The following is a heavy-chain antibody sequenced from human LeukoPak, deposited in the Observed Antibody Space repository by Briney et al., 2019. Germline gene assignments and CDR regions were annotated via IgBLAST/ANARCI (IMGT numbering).Heavy chain of an antibody. CDR2: ISYDGSNT. J-gene: IGHJ6*03. V-gene: IGHV3-30*04. D-gene: IGHD1-7*01. CDR1: GFTFSGYA. Sequence: GGSLSPSSAASGFTFSGYAVHWVRPAPGKGLEWVSVISYDGSNTYYVDSVKGRFTISRDNSKNTLYLQMNSLRTEDTAVYFCARDGTGTTPWFYYYMDVWGKGTTVTVSS. CDR3: ARDGTGTTPWFYYYMDV.